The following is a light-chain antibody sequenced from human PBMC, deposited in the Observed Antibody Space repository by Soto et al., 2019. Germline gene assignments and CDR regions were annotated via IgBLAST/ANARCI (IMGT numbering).Light chain of an antibody. V-gene: IGLV1-47*01. J-gene: IGLJ7*01. CDR2: KNN. Sequence: QSVLTQPPSASGTPGQRVPISCFGSGSTIGNFYVYCYQQLPGTAPKLLIYKNNQRPLGVPDRFSGSKSGTSASLAISGLRSEDEADYYCAAWDDSLSGPGVFGGGTQLTVL. CDR1: GSTIGNFY. CDR3: AAWDDSLSGPGV.